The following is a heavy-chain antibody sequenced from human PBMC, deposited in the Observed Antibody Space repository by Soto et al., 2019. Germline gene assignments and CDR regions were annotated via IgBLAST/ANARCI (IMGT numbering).Heavy chain of an antibody. V-gene: IGHV4-39*01. D-gene: IGHD3-22*01. CDR2: IYYSGST. CDR1: GGSIRSSSYY. Sequence: SETLSLTCPVSGGSIRSSSYYWGWIRQPPGKGLGWIGSIYYSGSTYYNPSLKSRVTISVDTSKNQFSLKLSSVTATDTAVYYCARLDYYDSSGYLGEESWFDPWGQGTLVTVSS. J-gene: IGHJ5*02. CDR3: ARLDYYDSSGYLGEESWFDP.